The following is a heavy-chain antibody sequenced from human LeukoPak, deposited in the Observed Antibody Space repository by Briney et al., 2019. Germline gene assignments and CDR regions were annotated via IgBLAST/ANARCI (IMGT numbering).Heavy chain of an antibody. D-gene: IGHD3-3*01. CDR3: ARDWREALSPRWFDP. Sequence: ASVKVSCKASGYTFIGYYIHWVRQAPGQGLEWMGWINPSSGGTRYAQKFQGRVTMTRDTSISTAHMELSRLSSDDTAVYFCARDWREALSPRWFDPWGQGALVSVSS. CDR1: GYTFIGYY. V-gene: IGHV1-2*02. J-gene: IGHJ5*02. CDR2: INPSSGGT.